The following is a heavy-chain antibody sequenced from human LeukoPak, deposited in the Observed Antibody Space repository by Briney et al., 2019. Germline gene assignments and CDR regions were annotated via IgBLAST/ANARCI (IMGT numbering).Heavy chain of an antibody. CDR3: ARRSGYDRRMGTLDF. CDR1: GYVFTSYG. D-gene: IGHD5-12*01. J-gene: IGHJ4*02. CDR2: ISAYNGDT. Sequence: ASVKVSCTASGYVFTSYGISWVRQAPGQGLEWMGWISAYNGDTNYAQKFQGRVTVTTDTSTTTAYMELRSLRSDDSAVYYCARRSGYDRRMGTLDFWGQGTLVTVSS. V-gene: IGHV1-18*01.